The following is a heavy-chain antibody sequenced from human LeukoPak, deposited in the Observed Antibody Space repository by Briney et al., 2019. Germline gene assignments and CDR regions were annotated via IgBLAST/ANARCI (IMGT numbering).Heavy chain of an antibody. D-gene: IGHD3-22*01. J-gene: IGHJ4*02. V-gene: IGHV4-59*01. Sequence: NTSETLSLTCTVSGGSISTYYWGWIRQPPGKGLEWIGHIYYSGSTNYNPSLKSQVTIAVDTSKNYFSLKLSSVTAADTAVYYCTRNYDSSGYTTFGYWGRGTLVTVSS. CDR1: GGSISTYY. CDR2: IYYSGST. CDR3: TRNYDSSGYTTFGY.